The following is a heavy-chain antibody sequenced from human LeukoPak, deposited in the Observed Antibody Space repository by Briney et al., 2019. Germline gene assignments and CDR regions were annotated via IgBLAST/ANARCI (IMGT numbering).Heavy chain of an antibody. Sequence: ASVKVSCKASGYTFTGYYMHWVRQAPGQGLEWMGWINPNSGGTNYAQKFQGRVTMTRDTSISTAYMELSRLRSDDTAVYYCARAPYPYYYYYYMDVWGKGTTVTVSS. J-gene: IGHJ6*03. CDR3: ARAPYPYYYYYYMDV. V-gene: IGHV1-2*02. CDR2: INPNSGGT. CDR1: GYTFTGYY.